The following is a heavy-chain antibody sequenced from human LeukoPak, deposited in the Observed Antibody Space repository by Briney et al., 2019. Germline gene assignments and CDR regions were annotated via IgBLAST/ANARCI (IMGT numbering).Heavy chain of an antibody. CDR1: GFIFSSYA. CDR3: ANLNLIPSEAYFEY. D-gene: IGHD2-21*01. Sequence: GGSLSLSCAASGFIFSSYAMSWVRGARGEGREGVANIRHGGSEIKYVVCVKGRFTVSRDYAKKSLYLKMNSLRREDTAVYYCANLNLIPSEAYFEYCGAGALVSVSS. J-gene: IGHJ4*02. V-gene: IGHV3-7*01. CDR2: IRHGGSEI.